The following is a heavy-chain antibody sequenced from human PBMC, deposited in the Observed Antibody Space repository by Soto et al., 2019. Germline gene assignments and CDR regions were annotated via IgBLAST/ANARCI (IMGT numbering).Heavy chain of an antibody. V-gene: IGHV3-53*01. Sequence: GGSLRLSCAASGFTFSGNPMSWVRQAPGQGLEWVASIHTVGSTYYADSVQGRFTISRDNSKNTLFLQMNSLRVGDTAIYFCARGLNDDSWGQGTLVTVSS. CDR2: IHTVGST. D-gene: IGHD1-1*01. CDR1: GFTFSGNP. CDR3: ARGLNDDS. J-gene: IGHJ4*02.